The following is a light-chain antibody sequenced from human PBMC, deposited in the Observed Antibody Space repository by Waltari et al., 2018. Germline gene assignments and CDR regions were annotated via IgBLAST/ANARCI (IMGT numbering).Light chain of an antibody. CDR3: HPRSSWPLT. CDR2: DTF. Sequence: IVLTQSPVTLSLSPGERATLSCRASQSVFNYLSWYQQKPGKAPRLLIYDTFNSATGIPDRFSASESGTDFTLTISRLEPEDFAVYYCHPRSSWPLTFGGGTKVEIK. V-gene: IGKV3-11*01. CDR1: QSVFNY. J-gene: IGKJ4*01.